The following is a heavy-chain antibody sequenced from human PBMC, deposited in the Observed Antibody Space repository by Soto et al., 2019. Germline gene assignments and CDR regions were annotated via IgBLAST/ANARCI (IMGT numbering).Heavy chain of an antibody. J-gene: IGHJ3*02. CDR3: ARVRYCSGGSCYSAFDI. Sequence: ASVKVSCKASGYTFTSYAMHWVRQAPGKRLEWMGWINAGNGNTKYSQKFQGRVTITRDTSASTAYMELSSLRSEDTAVYYCARVRYCSGGSCYSAFDIWGQGTMVTVSS. V-gene: IGHV1-3*01. CDR1: GYTFTSYA. D-gene: IGHD2-15*01. CDR2: INAGNGNT.